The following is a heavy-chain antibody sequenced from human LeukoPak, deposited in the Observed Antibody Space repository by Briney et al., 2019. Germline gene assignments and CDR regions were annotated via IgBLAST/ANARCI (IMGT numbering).Heavy chain of an antibody. D-gene: IGHD1-20*01. CDR3: ARGKRITGTDVTGKAFDI. J-gene: IGHJ3*02. CDR1: GFTFSSFS. Sequence: GGSLRLSCAASGFTFSSFSMDWVRQAPGKGLEWVSSISSSSSYIYYADSVKGRFTISRDNAKNSLYLQMNSLRAEDTAVYYCARGKRITGTDVTGKAFDIWGQGTMVTVSS. CDR2: ISSSSSYI. V-gene: IGHV3-21*01.